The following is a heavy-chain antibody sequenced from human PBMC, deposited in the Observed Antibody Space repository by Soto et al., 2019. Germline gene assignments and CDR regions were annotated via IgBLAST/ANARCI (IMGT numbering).Heavy chain of an antibody. D-gene: IGHD3-10*01. J-gene: IGHJ6*02. CDR3: ASRRKGYYYGSGSYYGMDV. Sequence: QVQLQQWGAGLLKPSETLSLTCAVYGGSFSGYYWRWIRQPPGKGLEWIGEINHSGSTNYNPSLKSRVTISVDPSKNQFSLKLSSVTAADTAVYYCASRRKGYYYGSGSYYGMDVWGQGTTVTVSS. CDR1: GGSFSGYY. V-gene: IGHV4-34*01. CDR2: INHSGST.